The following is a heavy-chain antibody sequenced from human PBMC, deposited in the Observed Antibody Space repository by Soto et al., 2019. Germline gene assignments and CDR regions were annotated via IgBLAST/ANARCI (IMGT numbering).Heavy chain of an antibody. Sequence: SETLSLTCTVSCGSISSGGYYWSWIRQHPLKGLEWIGYIYYSGSTYYNPALKSRVTISVATSKNQFSMKLSSVTAADTAVYYCARYGSGSYYSSTTYFEYWGQGTLVTVSS. CDR1: CGSISSGGYY. J-gene: IGHJ4*02. CDR3: ARYGSGSYYSSTTYFEY. CDR2: IYYSGST. D-gene: IGHD3-10*01. V-gene: IGHV4-31*03.